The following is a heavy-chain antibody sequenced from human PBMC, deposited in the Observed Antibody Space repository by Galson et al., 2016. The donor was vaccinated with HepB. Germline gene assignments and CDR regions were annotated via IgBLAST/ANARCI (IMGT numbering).Heavy chain of an antibody. CDR3: ARSFQAYYFDY. CDR1: GYRFSSYY. Sequence: QSGAEVKKPGESLKISCKGSGYRFSSYYIAWVRQMPGKGLEWMWIIYPGDSDTRYSPSFQGQVTISADKSITTAYLQWSSLKASDTAIYYCARSFQAYYFDYWGQGALVTVSS. CDR2: IYPGDSDT. J-gene: IGHJ4*02. V-gene: IGHV5-51*01.